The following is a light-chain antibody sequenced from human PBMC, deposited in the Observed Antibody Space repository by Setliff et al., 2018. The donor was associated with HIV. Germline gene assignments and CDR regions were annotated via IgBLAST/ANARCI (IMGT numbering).Light chain of an antibody. CDR1: SSDVGSYNF. CDR3: CPYASTGSFV. CDR2: EVS. V-gene: IGLV2-23*02. J-gene: IGLJ1*01. Sequence: QSVLAQPASVSGSPGQSITISCAGTSSDVGSYNFVSWYQQHPGKAPKLIIYEVSKWPSGVSNHFSGSKSGNTASLTISGLQTEDEAEYYCCPYASTGSFVFGTGTKVTVL.